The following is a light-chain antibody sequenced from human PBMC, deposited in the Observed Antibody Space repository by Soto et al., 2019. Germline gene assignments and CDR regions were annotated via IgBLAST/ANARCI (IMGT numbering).Light chain of an antibody. CDR3: ISYRGSSTYV. Sequence: QSVLSQPASVSGPPGQSITISCTGTSSDVGGYNYVSWYQQHPGKAPKLMIYDVTNRPSGVSNRFSGSKSGNTASLTISGLQAEDEADYYCISYRGSSTYVFGTGTKVPS. CDR2: DVT. J-gene: IGLJ1*01. CDR1: SSDVGGYNY. V-gene: IGLV2-14*03.